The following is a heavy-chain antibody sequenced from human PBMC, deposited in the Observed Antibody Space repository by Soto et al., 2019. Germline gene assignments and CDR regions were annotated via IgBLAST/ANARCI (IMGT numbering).Heavy chain of an antibody. V-gene: IGHV4-59*01. Sequence: SETLSLTCTVSGDSISTYYWSWIRQAPGKGPQWIGYTFYSGGTAYNPSLKSRVTMSLDTSKKQISLNLSSVTTADTATYFCARLQLVHKVIDYWGQGTLGTVSS. CDR2: TFYSGGT. CDR3: ARLQLVHKVIDY. CDR1: GDSISTYY. J-gene: IGHJ4*02. D-gene: IGHD1-1*01.